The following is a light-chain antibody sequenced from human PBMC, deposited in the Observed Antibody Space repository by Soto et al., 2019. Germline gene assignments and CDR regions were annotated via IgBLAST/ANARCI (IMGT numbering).Light chain of an antibody. CDR2: GAS. J-gene: IGKJ1*01. Sequence: EIVLTQSPGTLSLSPGERATLSCRASQSVSSNYLAWYQQKPGQAPRPLIYGASSRATGIPDRFSGSGAGTDFTLTIRSMECEDFAVYYCQRYGSSPSTFGHGTKVDIK. CDR1: QSVSSNY. V-gene: IGKV3-20*01. CDR3: QRYGSSPST.